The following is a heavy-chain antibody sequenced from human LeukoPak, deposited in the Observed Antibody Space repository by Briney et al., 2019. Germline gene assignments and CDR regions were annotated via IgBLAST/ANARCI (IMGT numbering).Heavy chain of an antibody. V-gene: IGHV4-59*01. CDR3: AREWEYDAFDI. Sequence: SETLSLTCTVSGGSISSYYWSWIRQPPGKGLEWIGYIYYSGSTNYNPSLKSRVTISVDTSKNQFSLKLSSVTAADTAVYYCAREWEYDAFDIWGQGTMVTVSS. CDR1: GGSISSYY. CDR2: IYYSGST. J-gene: IGHJ3*02. D-gene: IGHD1-26*01.